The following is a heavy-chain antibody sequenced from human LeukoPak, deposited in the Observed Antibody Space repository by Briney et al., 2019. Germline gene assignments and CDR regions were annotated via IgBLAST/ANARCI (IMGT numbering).Heavy chain of an antibody. CDR1: GFPFDDYA. Sequence: GGSLRLSCAASGFPFDDYAMLWVRQAPGKGLEWISYITGSGDTIYYAGSVKGRFTISRDNAKNSLFLQMNSLTADDTAVYYCARERTTIVSGTTIGAYWGQGTLVTVSS. J-gene: IGHJ4*02. CDR2: ITGSGDTI. V-gene: IGHV3-48*03. CDR3: ARERTTIVSGTTIGAY. D-gene: IGHD2/OR15-2a*01.